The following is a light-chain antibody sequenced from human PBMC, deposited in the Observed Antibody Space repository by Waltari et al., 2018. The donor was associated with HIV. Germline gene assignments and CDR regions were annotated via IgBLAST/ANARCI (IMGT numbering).Light chain of an antibody. J-gene: IGKJ1*01. CDR1: QTIRRW. CDR3: QHYDSYPWT. CDR2: RAS. Sequence: DIQMTQSPSTLSASVGDRVTITCRASQTIRRWLAWYQQKPGKAPKLLISRASSLETGVPSRFSGSGSGTEFTLTISSLQPDDFATYYCQHYDSYPWTFGQGTKVDIK. V-gene: IGKV1-5*03.